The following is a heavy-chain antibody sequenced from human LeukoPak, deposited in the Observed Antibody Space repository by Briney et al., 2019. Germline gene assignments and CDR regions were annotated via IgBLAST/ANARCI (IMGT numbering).Heavy chain of an antibody. CDR1: GFTFSSYA. Sequence: PGGSLRLSCAASGFTFSSYAMSWVRQAPGEGLEWVSAISGSGGSTYYADSVKGRFTISRDNSKNTLYLQMNSLRAEDTAVYYCAKETKKGKTWIQLWTYFDYWGQGTLVTVSS. CDR3: AKETKKGKTWIQLWTYFDY. V-gene: IGHV3-23*01. CDR2: ISGSGGST. D-gene: IGHD5-18*01. J-gene: IGHJ4*02.